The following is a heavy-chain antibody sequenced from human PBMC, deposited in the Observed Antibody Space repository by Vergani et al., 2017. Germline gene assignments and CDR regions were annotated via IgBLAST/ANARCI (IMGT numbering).Heavy chain of an antibody. D-gene: IGHD3-22*01. CDR3: ARDPYYYDSRGLHGFDP. Sequence: QVQLVQSGAEVKKPGSSVKVSCKASGGTFSSYTISWVRQAPGQGLEWMGRIIPILGIANYAQKFQGRVTITADKSTRTAYMELSSLRSEDTAVYYCARDPYYYDSRGLHGFDPWGQGTLVTVSS. J-gene: IGHJ5*02. CDR1: GGTFSSYT. CDR2: IIPILGIA. V-gene: IGHV1-69*02.